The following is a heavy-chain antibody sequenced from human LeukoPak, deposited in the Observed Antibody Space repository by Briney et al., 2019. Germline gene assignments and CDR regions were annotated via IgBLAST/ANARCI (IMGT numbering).Heavy chain of an antibody. Sequence: GGSLRLSCAASGFTFSSYSMNWVRQAPGKGLEWVSYISSSSSTIYYADSVKGRFTISRDNAKNSLYLQMNSLRAEDTAVYYCARWDYYDSSGYYPFDYWGQGTLVTVSS. CDR1: GFTFSSYS. CDR3: ARWDYYDSSGYYPFDY. V-gene: IGHV3-48*01. CDR2: ISSSSSTI. J-gene: IGHJ4*02. D-gene: IGHD3-22*01.